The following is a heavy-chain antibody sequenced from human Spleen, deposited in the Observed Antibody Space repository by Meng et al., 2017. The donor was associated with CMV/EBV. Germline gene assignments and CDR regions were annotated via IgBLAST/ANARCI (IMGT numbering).Heavy chain of an antibody. D-gene: IGHD5-12*01. CDR1: GYSFTDNY. Sequence: ASVKVSCKTSGYSFTDNYLLWVRQAPGQGLEWMGWINPNLGSTKYAQMFQGRVTLTRDASISTAYMQLTSPTSDDTAVYYCARGGVGLVATFPNWGQGTLVTVSS. V-gene: IGHV1-2*02. J-gene: IGHJ4*02. CDR3: ARGGVGLVATFPN. CDR2: INPNLGST.